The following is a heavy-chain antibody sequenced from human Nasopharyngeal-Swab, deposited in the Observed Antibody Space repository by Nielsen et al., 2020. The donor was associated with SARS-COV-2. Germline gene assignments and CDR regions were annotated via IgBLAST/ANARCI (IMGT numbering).Heavy chain of an antibody. CDR1: GFTFSGSA. D-gene: IGHD1-26*01. Sequence: GESLKISCAASGFTFSGSAMHWVRQAPGKGLEWVAVISYDGSNKYYADSVKGRFTISRDNSKNTLYLQMNSLRAEDTAVYYCAKRPYSGSYYGYYYYGMDVWGQGTTVTVSS. J-gene: IGHJ6*02. CDR2: ISYDGSNK. CDR3: AKRPYSGSYYGYYYYGMDV. V-gene: IGHV3-30*18.